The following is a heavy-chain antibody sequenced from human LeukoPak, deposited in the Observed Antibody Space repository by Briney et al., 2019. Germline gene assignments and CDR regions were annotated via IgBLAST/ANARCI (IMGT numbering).Heavy chain of an antibody. V-gene: IGHV4-30-4*07. Sequence: PSETLSLTCAVSGGSISSGGYSWSWIRQPPGKGLEWIGCIYYSGSTYYNSALKSRVTISLDTPKNQFSLKLSSVTAADTAVYHCASPSPYDGYAFDLWGQGTMVTVSS. J-gene: IGHJ3*01. CDR3: ASPSPYDGYAFDL. CDR2: IYYSGST. CDR1: GGSISSGGYS. D-gene: IGHD3-22*01.